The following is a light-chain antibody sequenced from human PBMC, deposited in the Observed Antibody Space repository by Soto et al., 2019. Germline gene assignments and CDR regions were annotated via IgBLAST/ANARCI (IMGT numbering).Light chain of an antibody. CDR2: VAS. J-gene: IGKJ5*01. CDR3: QQSFGSPPIT. Sequence: DIQMTQSSSSLSASLGDTVTISCRASQNIENYLHWYQQKAGKAPEVLLYVASVLKDGVSSRFSGSGYGTDFTLTITNLQPEDFAMYYCQQSFGSPPITFGQGTRLEIK. CDR1: QNIENY. V-gene: IGKV1-39*01.